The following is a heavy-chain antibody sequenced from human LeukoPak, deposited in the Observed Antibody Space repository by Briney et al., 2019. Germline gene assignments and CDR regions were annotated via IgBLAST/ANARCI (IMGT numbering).Heavy chain of an antibody. CDR2: INSDGSST. CDR1: GFTFSSYW. J-gene: IGHJ4*02. CDR3: ARDRYLSAA. D-gene: IGHD3-9*01. Sequence: PGGSLRLSCAAPGFTFSSYWMHWVRQAPGKGLVWVSRINSDGSSTSYADSVKGRFTISRDNAKNSLYLQMNSLKVEDTAVYYCARDRYLSAAWGQGTLVTVSS. V-gene: IGHV3-74*01.